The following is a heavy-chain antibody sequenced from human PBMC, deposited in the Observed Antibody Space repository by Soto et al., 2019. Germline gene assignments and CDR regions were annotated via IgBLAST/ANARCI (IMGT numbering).Heavy chain of an antibody. CDR2: IWYDGSSK. D-gene: IGHD2-2*01. Sequence: QVQLVESGGGVVQPGRSLRLSCAASGFTFSNHAMHWVRQAPGEGLEWVAFIWYDGSSKYYADSVKGRFTISRDHPQNTLYLQMNSLRAEDMAVYYCARDSSSTGLYFDYWGQGTLVTVSS. CDR3: ARDSSSTGLYFDY. CDR1: GFTFSNHA. V-gene: IGHV3-33*01. J-gene: IGHJ4*02.